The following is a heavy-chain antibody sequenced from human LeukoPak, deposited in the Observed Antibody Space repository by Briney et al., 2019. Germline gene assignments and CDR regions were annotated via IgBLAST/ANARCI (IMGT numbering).Heavy chain of an antibody. V-gene: IGHV4-34*01. D-gene: IGHD3-10*01. CDR1: GGSFSGYY. CDR3: ARVEPGSYYNPFDY. CDR2: INHRGST. Sequence: SETLSLTCAVYGGSFSGYYWSWMRQPPGKGLEWIGEINHRGSTNYNPSLKSRVTVSLDTSKNQFSLKLSSVTAADTAVYYCARVEPGSYYNPFDYWGQGTLVTVSS. J-gene: IGHJ4*02.